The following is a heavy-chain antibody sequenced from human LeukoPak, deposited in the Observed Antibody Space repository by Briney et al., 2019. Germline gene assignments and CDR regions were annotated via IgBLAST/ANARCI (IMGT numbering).Heavy chain of an antibody. CDR1: GDSISNSGCY. V-gene: IGHV4-39*07. CDR3: ARIRIITSMTGLDS. CDR2: LYYSGNT. D-gene: IGHD3-16*01. Sequence: SETLSLTCNVSGDSISNSGCYWGWIRQPPGKGLEWIGSLYYSGNTYYNPSLKSRVTISGDTSKNQFSLKVSSVTAADTAVYYCARIRIITSMTGLDSWGQGTLVSVSA. J-gene: IGHJ4*02.